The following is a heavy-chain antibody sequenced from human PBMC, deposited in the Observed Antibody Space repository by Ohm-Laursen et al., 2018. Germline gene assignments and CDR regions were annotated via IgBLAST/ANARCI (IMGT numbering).Heavy chain of an antibody. D-gene: IGHD5-18*01. V-gene: IGHV4-38-2*01. CDR3: ARYLSTYSYDFSLDI. J-gene: IGHJ3*02. CDR1: GYSISGNYY. CDR2: MYHSGST. Sequence: TLSLTCAVSGYSISGNYYWGWIRQPPGKGLEWIGTMYHSGSTYYNPSLKSRVTISVDTSKNQFSLKLSSVTAADTAVYYCARYLSTYSYDFSLDIWGQGTMVTVSS.